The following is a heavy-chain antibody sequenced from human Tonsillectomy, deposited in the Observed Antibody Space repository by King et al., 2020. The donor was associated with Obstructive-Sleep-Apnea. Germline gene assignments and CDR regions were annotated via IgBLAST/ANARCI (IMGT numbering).Heavy chain of an antibody. D-gene: IGHD4-23*01. J-gene: IGHJ4*02. V-gene: IGHV3-23*04. CDR2: INKSGRNT. Sequence: VQLVESGGGLVQPGGSLRVSCIVSGFTFNNYAMSWVRQAPGKGLEWVSTINKSGRNTYYADSGKGRFTISRDNSKNTLYLQMNSLRAEDTAIYYCAKEINGGNWGPGYWGQGTLVTVSS. CDR1: GFTFNNYA. CDR3: AKEINGGNWGPGY.